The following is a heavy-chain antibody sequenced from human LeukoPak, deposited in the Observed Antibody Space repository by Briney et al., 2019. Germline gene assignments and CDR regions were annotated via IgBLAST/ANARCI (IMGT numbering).Heavy chain of an antibody. CDR2: IRGAGYSDAP. V-gene: IGHV3-73*01. CDR3: TVPASGGNWFDP. J-gene: IGHJ5*02. CDR1: GFSFSGSA. D-gene: IGHD2-2*01. Sequence: PXGSLKLSCAASGFSFSGSAIHWVRQAPGKGLEWVGRIRGAGYSDAPAYVASVRGRFTISRDDSKSTAYLQMNSLKAEDTAVYYCTVPASGGNWFDPWGPGTLVTVSS.